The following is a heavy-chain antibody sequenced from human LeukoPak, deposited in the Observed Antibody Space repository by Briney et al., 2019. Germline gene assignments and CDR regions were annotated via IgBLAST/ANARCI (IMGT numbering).Heavy chain of an antibody. CDR1: GYCITSYC. CDR2: IYPCDSDS. D-gene: IGHD6-13*01. Sequence: ESLKISCTAAGYCITSYCIGWRRQLAGKGLGWMGIIYPCDSDSKYSPSFQGQVTISADKSISTAYLQWSSLKASDTAMYYCARHLGGHSRTWNYYYYGMDVWGQGTTVAISS. J-gene: IGHJ6*02. V-gene: IGHV5-51*01. CDR3: ARHLGGHSRTWNYYYYGMDV.